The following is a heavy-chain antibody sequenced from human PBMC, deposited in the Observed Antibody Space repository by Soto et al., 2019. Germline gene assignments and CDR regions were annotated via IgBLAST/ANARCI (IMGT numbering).Heavy chain of an antibody. V-gene: IGHV3-72*01. CDR3: VRTGYCSGGSCHPFDY. D-gene: IGHD2-15*01. CDR1: GFTFSDHY. J-gene: IGHJ4*02. CDR2: IRRRTNGYTT. Sequence: EVQLVESGGGLVQPGGSLRLSCAASGFTFSDHYMDWVRQAPGKGLEWVGRIRRRTNGYTTEYGTSVKGRFSISRDDSKNSVYLQINSLQTEDTAVYYCVRTGYCSGGSCHPFDYWGQGTQVTVSS.